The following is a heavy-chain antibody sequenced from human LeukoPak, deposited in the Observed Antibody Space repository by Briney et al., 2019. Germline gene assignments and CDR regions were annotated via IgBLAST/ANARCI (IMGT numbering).Heavy chain of an antibody. CDR3: ARGGFNMVRGVIIPSNSYYYYMDI. D-gene: IGHD3-10*01. CDR1: GFTFSAYS. Sequence: GGSLRLSCAVSGFTFSAYSMNWVRQAPGKGLEWVSSITSGDFVYFADSLKGRFTISRDNAKSSLYLQMNSLRAEDTAVYYCARGGFNMVRGVIIPSNSYYYYMDIWGKGTSVTVSS. J-gene: IGHJ6*03. V-gene: IGHV3-21*01. CDR2: ITSGDFV.